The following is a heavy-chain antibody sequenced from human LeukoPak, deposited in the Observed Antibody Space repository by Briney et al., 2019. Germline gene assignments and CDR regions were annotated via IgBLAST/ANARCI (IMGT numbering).Heavy chain of an antibody. J-gene: IGHJ4*02. CDR1: GFTFSSYA. CDR3: ARDWRDYFDY. D-gene: IGHD3-3*01. Sequence: PGRSLRLSCAASGFTFSSYAMHWVRQAPGKGLEWVTFISYDGSNTYYADSVKGRFTISRDNSKNTRYLQMNSLRAEDTAVYYCARDWRDYFDYWGQGTLVTVSS. V-gene: IGHV3-30-3*01. CDR2: ISYDGSNT.